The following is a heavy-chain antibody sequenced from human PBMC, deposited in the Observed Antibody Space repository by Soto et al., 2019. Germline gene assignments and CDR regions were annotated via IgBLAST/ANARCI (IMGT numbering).Heavy chain of an antibody. CDR3: ARVAYYDTSGYYWAFDY. CDR1: GGSLSSGDYY. D-gene: IGHD3-22*01. V-gene: IGHV4-30-4*01. Sequence: SETLSLTCTVSGGSLSSGDYYWSWIRQPPGEGLEWIGYIYNSGSTHYNPSLKSQITISVDTSKNQFSLKLSSVTAADTAVYYCARVAYYDTSGYYWAFDYWGQGTLVTVSS. J-gene: IGHJ4*02. CDR2: IYNSGST.